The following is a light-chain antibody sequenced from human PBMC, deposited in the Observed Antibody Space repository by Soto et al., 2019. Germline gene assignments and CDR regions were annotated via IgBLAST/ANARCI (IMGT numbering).Light chain of an antibody. Sequence: ATQMTQSPSSLSASVGDRVTITCRASHDIRSDLAWYQKKSGKAPKLLIYDASSLQSGVPSRFSGSGSGSYFTLTISSLQPEDFSTYYCLQDYTYPRTFGQGTSVEI. V-gene: IGKV1-6*01. J-gene: IGKJ1*01. CDR1: HDIRSD. CDR2: DAS. CDR3: LQDYTYPRT.